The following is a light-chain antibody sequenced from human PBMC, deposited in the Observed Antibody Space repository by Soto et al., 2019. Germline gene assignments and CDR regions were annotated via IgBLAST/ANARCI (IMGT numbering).Light chain of an antibody. V-gene: IGLV2-14*01. CDR1: SSDVGGYNY. CDR2: EVS. CDR3: SSYTSSSTYV. J-gene: IGLJ1*01. Sequence: QSALTQPASVSGSPGQSITISCTGTSSDVGGYNYFSWYQQHPGKAPKLMIYEVSNRPSGVSNRFSGSKSGNTASLTISGLQSEDEADYYCSSYTSSSTYVFGTVTKVTVL.